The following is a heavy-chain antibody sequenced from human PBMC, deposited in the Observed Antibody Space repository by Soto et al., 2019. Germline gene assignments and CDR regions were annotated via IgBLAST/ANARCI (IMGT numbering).Heavy chain of an antibody. CDR2: ISSSGTYI. D-gene: IGHD2-2*01. J-gene: IGHJ6*02. CDR1: GFTFSTYS. V-gene: IGHV3-21*01. CDR3: ARDPSDCSSTSCWGYYALDV. Sequence: GGSLRLSCAASGFTFSTYSMNWVRQAPGKGLEWVSSISSSGTYIHYADSLKGRFTISRDNAKNSLYLQMISLRAEDTAVHYCARDPSDCSSTSCWGYYALDVWGQGTTVTVSS.